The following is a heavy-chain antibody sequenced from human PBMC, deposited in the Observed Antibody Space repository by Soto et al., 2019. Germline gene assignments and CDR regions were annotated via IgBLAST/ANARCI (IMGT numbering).Heavy chain of an antibody. J-gene: IGHJ4*02. CDR2: IYYSGST. D-gene: IGHD3-10*01. CDR1: GGSISSGDYY. CDR3: ARDRGRSGSYYNPFDY. V-gene: IGHV4-30-4*01. Sequence: SETLSLTCTVSGGSISSGDYYWSWIRQPPGKGLEWIGYIYYSGSTYYNPSLKSRATISVDTSKNQFSLKLSSVTAADTAVYYCARDRGRSGSYYNPFDYWGQGTLVTVSS.